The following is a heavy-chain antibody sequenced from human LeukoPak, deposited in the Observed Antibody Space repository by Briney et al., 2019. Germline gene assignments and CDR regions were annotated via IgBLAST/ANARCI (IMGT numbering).Heavy chain of an antibody. CDR3: ARDRYYGSGSYDY. CDR1: VGSISSGGYY. D-gene: IGHD3-10*01. CDR2: IYYSGST. V-gene: IGHV4-31*03. Sequence: SETLSLTCTVSVGSISSGGYYWSWIRQHPGKGLEWIGYIYYSGSTYYNPSLKSRVTISVDTSKNQFSLKLSSVTAADTAVYYCARDRYYGSGSYDYWGQGTLVTVSS. J-gene: IGHJ4*02.